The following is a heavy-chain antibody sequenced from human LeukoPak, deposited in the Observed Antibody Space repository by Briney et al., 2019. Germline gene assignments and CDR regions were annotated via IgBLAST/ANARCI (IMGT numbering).Heavy chain of an antibody. CDR1: GFTFSSYA. CDR2: ISYDGSNK. CDR3: ARQYSGYDRTMNFDY. D-gene: IGHD5-12*01. J-gene: IGHJ4*02. V-gene: IGHV3-30*01. Sequence: GGSLRLSGAASGFTFSSYAMHWVRQAPGKGLEWVAVISYDGSNKYYADSVKGRFTISRDNSKNTLYLQMNSLRAEDTAVYYCARQYSGYDRTMNFDYWGQGTLVTVSS.